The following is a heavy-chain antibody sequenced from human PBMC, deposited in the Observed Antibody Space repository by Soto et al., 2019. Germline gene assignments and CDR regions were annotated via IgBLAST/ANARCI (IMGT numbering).Heavy chain of an antibody. CDR3: TTQFFLSSRKPPEDV. J-gene: IGHJ6*02. CDR2: LSGSSLNT. V-gene: IGHV3-23*01. Sequence: EVRLLESRGGLVQPGGSLRLSCEGSGFTFGNYAMTWVRQGPGRGLEWVSALSGSSLNTYYAHSVKGRFTISRDNSKNTMYLEMNSLRVDDTAVYYCTTQFFLSSRKPPEDVWGQGTPVAVSS. CDR1: GFTFGNYA.